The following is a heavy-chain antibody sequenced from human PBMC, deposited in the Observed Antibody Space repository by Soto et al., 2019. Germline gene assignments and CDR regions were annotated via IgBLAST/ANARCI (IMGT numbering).Heavy chain of an antibody. CDR2: ISGSGGST. D-gene: IGHD6-13*01. V-gene: IGHV3-23*01. CDR1: GFTFSSYA. Sequence: EVQLLESGGGLVQPGGSLRLSCAASGFTFSSYAMSWVRQAPGKGLEWVSVISGSGGSTYYADSVKGRFTISRDNSKNTLYLQMNSLRAEDTAVYYCAKSSSSWYYFDYWGQGTLVPVSS. J-gene: IGHJ4*02. CDR3: AKSSSSWYYFDY.